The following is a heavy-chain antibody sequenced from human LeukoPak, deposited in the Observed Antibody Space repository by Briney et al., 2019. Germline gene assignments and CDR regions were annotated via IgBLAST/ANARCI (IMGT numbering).Heavy chain of an antibody. CDR2: INHSGST. Sequence: SETLSLTCAVYGGSFSGYYWSCIRQPPGKGLEWIGEINHSGSTNYNPSLKSRVTISVDTSKNQFSLKLSSVTAVDTAVYYCARGRRPVAGTFRPFDYWGQGTLVTVSS. CDR3: ARGRRPVAGTFRPFDY. CDR1: GGSFSGYY. D-gene: IGHD6-19*01. J-gene: IGHJ4*02. V-gene: IGHV4-34*01.